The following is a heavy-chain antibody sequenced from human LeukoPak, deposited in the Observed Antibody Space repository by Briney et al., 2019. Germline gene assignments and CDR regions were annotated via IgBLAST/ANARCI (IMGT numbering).Heavy chain of an antibody. CDR1: GYTFTSYA. D-gene: IGHD3-10*01. V-gene: IGHV7-4-1*02. CDR3: ARGKRYYGSGLFDP. J-gene: IGHJ5*02. Sequence: ASVKVSCKASGYTFTSYAMNWVRQAPGQGLEWMGWINTNTGNPTYAQGFTGRFVSSLDTSVSTAYLQISSLKAEDTAVYYCARGKRYYGSGLFDPWGQGTLVTVSS. CDR2: INTNTGNP.